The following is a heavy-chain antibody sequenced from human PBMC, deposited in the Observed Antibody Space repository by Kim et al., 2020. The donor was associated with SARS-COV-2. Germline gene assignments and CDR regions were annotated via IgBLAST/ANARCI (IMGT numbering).Heavy chain of an antibody. V-gene: IGHV3-30*07. CDR3: ARTAAGSTPASYYYYGMDV. D-gene: IGHD6-13*01. Sequence: GRFTISRDNSKNTLYLQMNSLRAEDTAVYYCARTAAGSTPASYYYYGMDVWGQGTTVTVSS. J-gene: IGHJ6*02.